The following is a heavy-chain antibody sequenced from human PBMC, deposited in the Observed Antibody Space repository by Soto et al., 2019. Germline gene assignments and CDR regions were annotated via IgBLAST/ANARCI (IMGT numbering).Heavy chain of an antibody. D-gene: IGHD6-13*01. CDR1: GGTLSSYA. CDR3: ARMSSSWPRANFDY. J-gene: IGHJ4*02. CDR2: IIPIFGTA. V-gene: IGHV1-69*13. Sequence: GASVKVSCKASGGTLSSYAISWVRQAPGQGLEWMGGIIPIFGTANYAQKFQGRVTIIADESTSTAYMELSSLRSEDTAVYYCARMSSSWPRANFDYWGQGTLVTVSS.